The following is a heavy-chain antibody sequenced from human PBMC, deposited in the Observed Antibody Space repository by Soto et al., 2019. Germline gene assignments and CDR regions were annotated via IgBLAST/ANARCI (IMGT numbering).Heavy chain of an antibody. CDR2: IIPIFGTA. CDR3: ARFVNDYGDYALRYYYYGMDV. V-gene: IGHV1-69*01. D-gene: IGHD4-17*01. CDR1: GGTFSSYA. Sequence: QVQLVQSGAEVKKPGSSVKVSCKASGGTFSSYAISWVRQAPGQGLEWMGGIIPIFGTANYAQKFQGRVTITADESTSIAYMELSSLRSEDTAVYYCARFVNDYGDYALRYYYYGMDVWGQGTTVTVSS. J-gene: IGHJ6*02.